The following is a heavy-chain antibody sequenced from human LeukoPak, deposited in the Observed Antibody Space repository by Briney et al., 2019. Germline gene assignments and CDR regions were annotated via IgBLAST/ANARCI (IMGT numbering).Heavy chain of an antibody. CDR1: GFTFSSYA. V-gene: IGHV3-30-3*01. D-gene: IGHD2-2*01. CDR3: ARDNRYAFDY. J-gene: IGHJ4*02. Sequence: GGSLRLSCAASGFTFSSYAMHWVRQAPGNGLEWVAVISYDGSNKYYADSVKGRFTISRDNSKNTLYLQMNSLRAEDTAVYYCARDNRYAFDYWGQGTLVTVSS. CDR2: ISYDGSNK.